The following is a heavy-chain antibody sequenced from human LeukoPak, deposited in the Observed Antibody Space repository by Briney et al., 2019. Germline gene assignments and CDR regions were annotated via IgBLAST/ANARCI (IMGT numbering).Heavy chain of an antibody. V-gene: IGHV4-59*12. J-gene: IGHJ4*02. Sequence: PSETLSLTCTLSGGSLKNYYGSWIRPPPEKGLECIAYINDKGHSGYNPSLARRVTIPFAASKDHSPLRLRSVTAADTAVYHCARESADYVRGSFSDYWGQGILVTVSS. D-gene: IGHD3-16*01. CDR2: INDKGHS. CDR3: ARESADYVRGSFSDY. CDR1: GGSLKNYY.